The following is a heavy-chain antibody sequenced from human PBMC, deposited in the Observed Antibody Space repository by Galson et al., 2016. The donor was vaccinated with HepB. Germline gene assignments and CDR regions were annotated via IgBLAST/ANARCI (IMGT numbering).Heavy chain of an antibody. CDR1: GFTFTMYT. D-gene: IGHD2-2*01. Sequence: SLRLSCAASGFTFTMYTMNWVRQAPGKGLEWVSAITSTGGSTYYADSVRGRFTISRDNSRNTLSLQMDSLRAEDSAIYYCAKGNIVQVPAAPYAWGQGALVTVSS. CDR2: ITSTGGST. V-gene: IGHV3-23*01. CDR3: AKGNIVQVPAAPYA. J-gene: IGHJ5*02.